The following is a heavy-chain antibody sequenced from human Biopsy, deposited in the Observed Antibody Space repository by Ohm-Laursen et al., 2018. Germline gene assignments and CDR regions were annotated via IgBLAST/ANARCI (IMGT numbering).Heavy chain of an antibody. J-gene: IGHJ4*02. CDR2: TWDDGSHQ. Sequence: SLRLSCTASGFNFSAYGMHWVCQAPDKGLEWVALTWDDGSHQYYADSVKGRFTISRDNSKNSLYLHINTLRVEDTAVYYCVTDRLDDITKVRGIMTDWGQGTLVIVSS. CDR1: GFNFSAYG. CDR3: VTDRLDDITKVRGIMTD. D-gene: IGHD3-10*01. V-gene: IGHV3-33*01.